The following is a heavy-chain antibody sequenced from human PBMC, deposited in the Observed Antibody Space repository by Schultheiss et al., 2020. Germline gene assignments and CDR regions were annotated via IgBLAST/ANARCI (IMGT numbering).Heavy chain of an antibody. CDR1: GGSISSYY. Sequence: SETLSLTCTVSGGSISSYYWSWIRQPAGKGLEWIGRIYTSGSTNYNPSLKSRVTMSVDTSKNQFSLKLSSVTAADTAVYYCARKTDRWEDHHYYMDVWGKGTTVTVSS. J-gene: IGHJ6*03. V-gene: IGHV4-4*07. CDR3: ARKTDRWEDHHYYMDV. D-gene: IGHD1-26*01. CDR2: IYTSGST.